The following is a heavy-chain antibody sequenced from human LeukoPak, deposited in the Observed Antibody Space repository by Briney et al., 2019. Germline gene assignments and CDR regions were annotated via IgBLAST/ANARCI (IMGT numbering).Heavy chain of an antibody. CDR2: ISTSGNT. CDR3: ARRGGREQLIPYSLYY. Sequence: SETLSLLCTVSGGSISGYYLHWIRQPPGKGLEWIVYISTSGNTNYNPSLKSRVTISVDTSRNQFSLRLSSVTSADTAVYYCARRGGREQLIPYSLYYWGQGTLVTVSS. V-gene: IGHV4-4*09. D-gene: IGHD6-13*01. J-gene: IGHJ4*02. CDR1: GGSISGYY.